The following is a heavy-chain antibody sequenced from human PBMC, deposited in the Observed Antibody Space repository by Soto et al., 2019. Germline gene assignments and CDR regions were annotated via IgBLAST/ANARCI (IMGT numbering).Heavy chain of an antibody. CDR3: ARHEVVVAVFNY. J-gene: IGHJ4*02. D-gene: IGHD2-15*01. CDR2: ISVSGGTT. V-gene: IGHV3-23*01. Sequence: EVQLLESGGGLVQPGGSLRLSCAASGFTFSSYAMSWVRQTPGKGLEWVSAISVSGGTTYYADSVKGRFTISRDSSKNTLFLQMKSQRAEGTAVYYFARHEVVVAVFNYWGQGTLVTVSS. CDR1: GFTFSSYA.